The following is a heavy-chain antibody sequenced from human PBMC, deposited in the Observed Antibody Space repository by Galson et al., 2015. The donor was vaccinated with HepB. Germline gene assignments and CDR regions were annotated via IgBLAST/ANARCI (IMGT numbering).Heavy chain of an antibody. Sequence: LSLTCAVSGGSISSGDYSWSWIRQPPGKGLEWIGYIYQSGSTYYNPSLKSRVTLSLDRSKTQFSLKLSSVTAADTAVYYCARGQYTFGPWGRGTLVTVSS. CDR1: GGSISSGDYS. CDR3: ARGQYTFGP. CDR2: IYQSGST. J-gene: IGHJ5*02. V-gene: IGHV4-30-2*01. D-gene: IGHD5-18*01.